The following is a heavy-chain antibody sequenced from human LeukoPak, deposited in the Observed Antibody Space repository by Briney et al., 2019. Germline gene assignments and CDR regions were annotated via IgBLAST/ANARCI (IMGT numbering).Heavy chain of an antibody. CDR3: ASSSYDGFDY. V-gene: IGHV4-31*03. CDR2: IYYSGST. Sequence: SETLSLTCTGSGGSIRSGGYYWSWIRQHPGKGLEWIGYIYYSGSTYYNPSLKSRVTISVDTSKNQFSLKLSSVTAADTAVYYCASSSYDGFDYWGQGTLVTVSS. D-gene: IGHD5-12*01. CDR1: GGSIRSGGYY. J-gene: IGHJ4*02.